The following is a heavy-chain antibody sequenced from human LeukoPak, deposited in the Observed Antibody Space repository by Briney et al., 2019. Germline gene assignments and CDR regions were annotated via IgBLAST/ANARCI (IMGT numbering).Heavy chain of an antibody. CDR1: GYTFTSYY. J-gene: IGHJ4*02. D-gene: IGHD3-3*01. Sequence: ASMKVSCKASGYTFTSYYMHWVRQAPGQGLEWMGIINPSGGSTSYAQKFQGSVTMTRDTSTSTVYMELSSLRSEDTAVYYCAKGGSLLPYYDFWSQRTLDYWGQGTLVTVSS. CDR2: INPSGGST. CDR3: AKGGSLLPYYDFWSQRTLDY. V-gene: IGHV1-46*01.